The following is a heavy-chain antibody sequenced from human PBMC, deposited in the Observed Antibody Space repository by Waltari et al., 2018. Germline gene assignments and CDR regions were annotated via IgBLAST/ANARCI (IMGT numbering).Heavy chain of an antibody. J-gene: IGHJ2*01. CDR2: IYSRGIV. CDR3: SKHVCNLVPSYCLFVL. D-gene: IGHD3-10*01. CDR1: GDSITRSPYY. V-gene: IGHV4-39*01. Sequence: QLQGSGPGLVKPSETLSLTCNVSGDSITRSPYYWGCLRQTPGKRLEWIGSIYSRGIVYYNPSLKCRVTFSFYIFKNYFFLLLISVTATVTSVYYCSKHVCNLVPSYCLFVLWCRGT.